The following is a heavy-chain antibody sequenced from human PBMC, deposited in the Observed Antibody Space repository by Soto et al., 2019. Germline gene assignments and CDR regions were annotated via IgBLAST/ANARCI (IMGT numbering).Heavy chain of an antibody. CDR2: VSGSGDST. CDR1: AFTFSSYA. V-gene: IGHV3-23*01. CDR3: ARAYYYDSSGYPDYYGMDV. Sequence: PGGSLRLSCAASAFTFSSYAMSWVRQAPGKGLEWVSAVSGSGDSTYYADSVKGRFTISRDNSKNTLYLQMNSLRAEDTAVYYCARAYYYDSSGYPDYYGMDVWGQGTTVTVS. D-gene: IGHD3-22*01. J-gene: IGHJ6*02.